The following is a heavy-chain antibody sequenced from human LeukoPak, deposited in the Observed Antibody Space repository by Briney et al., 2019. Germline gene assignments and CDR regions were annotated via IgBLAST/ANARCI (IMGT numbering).Heavy chain of an antibody. J-gene: IGHJ6*03. Sequence: SVKVSCKASGGTFSSYAISWVRQAPGQGLEWMGWIIPIFGTTNYAQKFKGRVTMTTDTSTSTVYMELRSLRSEDTAVYYCAREDHSSGWYYRHYYYHYMDVWGKGTTVTVSS. CDR1: GGTFSSYA. CDR3: AREDHSSGWYYRHYYYHYMDV. D-gene: IGHD6-19*01. CDR2: IIPIFGTT. V-gene: IGHV1-69*05.